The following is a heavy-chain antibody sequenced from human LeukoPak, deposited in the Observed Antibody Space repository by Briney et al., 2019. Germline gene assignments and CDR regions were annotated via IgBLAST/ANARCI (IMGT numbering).Heavy chain of an antibody. D-gene: IGHD6-19*01. Sequence: PSETLSLTCTVSGGSISSYYWSWIRQPPGKGLEWIGYIFYSGTTNYNPSLKSRVTISVDTSKNQFSLKLSSVTAADTAVYYCARRGYSSGWYYFDYWGQGTLVTVSS. CDR2: IFYSGTT. V-gene: IGHV4-59*08. CDR3: ARRGYSSGWYYFDY. CDR1: GGSISSYY. J-gene: IGHJ4*02.